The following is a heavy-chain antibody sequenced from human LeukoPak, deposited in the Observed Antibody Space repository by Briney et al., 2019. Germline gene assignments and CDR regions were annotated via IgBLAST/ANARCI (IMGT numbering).Heavy chain of an antibody. CDR1: GFTFSSYA. J-gene: IGHJ5*02. Sequence: GGSLRLSCAASGFTFSSYAMSWVRQAPGKGLEWVSVISGSGGSATYADSVRGRFTISRDNSKNTLYLQMDSLRAADTAVYYCAKRGESGSHRWFDPWGQGTLVTVSS. D-gene: IGHD1-26*01. V-gene: IGHV3-23*01. CDR2: ISGSGGSA. CDR3: AKRGESGSHRWFDP.